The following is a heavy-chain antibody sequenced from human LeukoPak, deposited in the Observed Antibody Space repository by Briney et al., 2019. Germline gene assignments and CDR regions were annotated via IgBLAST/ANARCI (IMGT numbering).Heavy chain of an antibody. CDR3: TACLHTIFGVVEILAVHAFDI. D-gene: IGHD3-3*01. Sequence: PGGSLRLSCAASGFTFSNAWMSWVRQAPGKGLEWVGRIKSKTEGGTTDYAAPVKGRFTISRDDSKNTLYLQMNSLKTEDTAVYYCTACLHTIFGVVEILAVHAFDIWAKGQWSPSLQ. J-gene: IGHJ3*02. V-gene: IGHV3-15*01. CDR2: IKSKTEGGTT. CDR1: GFTFSNAW.